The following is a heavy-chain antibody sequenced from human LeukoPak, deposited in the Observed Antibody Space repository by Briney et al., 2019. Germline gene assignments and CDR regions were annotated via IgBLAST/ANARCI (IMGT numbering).Heavy chain of an antibody. CDR2: IYYSGST. Sequence: SETLSLTCTVSGGSISSSSYYWGWIRQPPGKGLEWIGSIYYSGSTYYNPSLKSRVTISVDTSKNQFSLKLSSVTAADTAVYYWARKGGGGNYYFDNWGQGTLVTVSS. CDR3: ARKGGGGNYYFDN. D-gene: IGHD1-7*01. CDR1: GGSISSSSYY. J-gene: IGHJ4*02. V-gene: IGHV4-39*07.